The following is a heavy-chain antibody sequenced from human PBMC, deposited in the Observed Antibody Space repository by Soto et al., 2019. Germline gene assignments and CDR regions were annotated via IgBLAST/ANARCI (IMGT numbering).Heavy chain of an antibody. V-gene: IGHV6-1*01. Sequence: SQTLSLTWVVSGDSVSSNNIAWNWLRQSPWRGLERLGRTYYRSKWYNEYAVSVRSRITINPDTSKNQFSLQLNSVTPEDTAVYYCARTKSVFDYWGLGTLVTVSS. CDR1: GDSVSSNNIA. CDR2: TYYRSKWYN. J-gene: IGHJ4*02. CDR3: ARTKSVFDY.